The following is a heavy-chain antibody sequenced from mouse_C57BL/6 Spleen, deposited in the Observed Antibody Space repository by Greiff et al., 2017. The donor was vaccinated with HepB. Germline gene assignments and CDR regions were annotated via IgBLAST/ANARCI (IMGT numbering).Heavy chain of an antibody. CDR3: TIYYYGSSRDY. D-gene: IGHD1-1*01. V-gene: IGHV14-4*01. J-gene: IGHJ2*01. CDR1: GFNIKDDY. CDR2: IDPENGDT. Sequence: EVQLQQSGAELVRPGASVKLSCTASGFNIKDDYMHWVKQRPEQGLEWIGWIDPENGDTEYASKFQGKATITADTSSNTAYLQLSSLTSEDTAVYYCTIYYYGSSRDYWGQGTTLTVSS.